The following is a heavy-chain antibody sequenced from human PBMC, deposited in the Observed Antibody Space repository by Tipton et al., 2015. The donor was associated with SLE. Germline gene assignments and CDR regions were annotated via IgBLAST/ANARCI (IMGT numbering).Heavy chain of an antibody. CDR3: TTSIAVRELSARD. CDR1: GFTFSRYT. CDR2: ISSSSNYI. D-gene: IGHD6-6*01. Sequence: SLRLSCAASGFTFSRYTMSWVRQAPGKGLEWVSSISSSSNYIYYADSMKGRFTISRDNARNSLYLQMNSLKTEDTAVYYCTTSIAVRELSARDWGQGTMVTVSS. J-gene: IGHJ3*01. V-gene: IGHV3-21*04.